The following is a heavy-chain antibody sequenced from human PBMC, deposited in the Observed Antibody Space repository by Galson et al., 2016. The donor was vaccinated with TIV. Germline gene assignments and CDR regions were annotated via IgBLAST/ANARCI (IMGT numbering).Heavy chain of an antibody. D-gene: IGHD2-15*01. Sequence: SVKVSCKASGYTFTRYYMHWVRQAPGQGLEWVGVIDPGADTTTYAQKFQGRVTMTRDTSTSTVYMGLSSLRSDDTAVYYCATFSGASGTFDYWGQGALVTVSS. V-gene: IGHV1-46*01. J-gene: IGHJ4*02. CDR1: GYTFTRYY. CDR2: IDPGADTT. CDR3: ATFSGASGTFDY.